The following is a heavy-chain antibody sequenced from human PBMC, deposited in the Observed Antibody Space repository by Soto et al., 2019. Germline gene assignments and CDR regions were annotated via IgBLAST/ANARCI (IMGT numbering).Heavy chain of an antibody. V-gene: IGHV3-33*01. D-gene: IGHD3-3*01. Sequence: PGGSLRLSCAASGFTFSNYGMHWVRQAPGKGLEWVAVIWYDGSNKYYADSVKGRLTISRDNSKNTLYLQMNSLRAEDTAVYYYARTIYDFWSGYSGNYGMDVWGQGTTVTVSS. CDR3: ARTIYDFWSGYSGNYGMDV. J-gene: IGHJ6*02. CDR2: IWYDGSNK. CDR1: GFTFSNYG.